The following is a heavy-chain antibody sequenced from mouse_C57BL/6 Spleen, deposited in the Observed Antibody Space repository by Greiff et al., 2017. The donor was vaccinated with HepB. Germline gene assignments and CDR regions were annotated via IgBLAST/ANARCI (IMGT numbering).Heavy chain of an antibody. CDR2: IDPSDSET. Sequence: VQLQQPGAELVRPGSSVKLSCKASGYTFTSYWMHWVKQRPIQGLEWIGNIDPSDSETHYNQKFKDKATLTVDKSSSTAYMQLSSLTSEDSAVYYCAIYYGNLYAMDYWGQGTSVTVSS. J-gene: IGHJ4*01. CDR3: AIYYGNLYAMDY. V-gene: IGHV1-52*01. CDR1: GYTFTSYW. D-gene: IGHD2-1*01.